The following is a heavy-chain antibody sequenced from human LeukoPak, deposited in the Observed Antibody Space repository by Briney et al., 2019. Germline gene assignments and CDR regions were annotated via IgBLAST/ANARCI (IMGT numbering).Heavy chain of an antibody. Sequence: SETLSLTCTVSGGSISSSSYYWGWIRQPPGTGLEWIGSIYYSGSTYYNPSLKSRVTISVDTSKNQFSLKLSSVTAADTAVYYCARQNYDSSGYYYFDYWGQGTLVTVSS. CDR1: GGSISSSSYY. CDR3: ARQNYDSSGYYYFDY. CDR2: IYYSGST. D-gene: IGHD3-22*01. V-gene: IGHV4-39*01. J-gene: IGHJ4*02.